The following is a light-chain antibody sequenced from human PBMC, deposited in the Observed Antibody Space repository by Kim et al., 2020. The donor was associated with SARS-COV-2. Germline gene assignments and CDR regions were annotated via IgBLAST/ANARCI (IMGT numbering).Light chain of an antibody. CDR1: QSIERW. V-gene: IGKV1-5*01. CDR2: KSS. J-gene: IGKJ1*01. CDR3: QQYYTWT. Sequence: GDTVTITCRASQSIERWVAWYQQKPGGAPKLLIYKSSNLEPGVPSKFSGSGVGTEFTLTIAGLQPDDSATYYCQQYYTWTFGQG.